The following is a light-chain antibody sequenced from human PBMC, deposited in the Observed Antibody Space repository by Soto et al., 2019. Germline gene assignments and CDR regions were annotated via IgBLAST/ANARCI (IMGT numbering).Light chain of an antibody. CDR1: QTVLFGSNNKNY. V-gene: IGKV4-1*01. CDR3: QQTYTTPEIT. J-gene: IGKJ5*01. CDR2: GAS. Sequence: DIVMTQSPDSLAVSLGERATINCKSSQTVLFGSNNKNYLNWYQLKPGKAPNLLMYGASYLKSGVPTRFSGSGSGTDFTLTISSLQPEDFAIYYCQQTYTTPEITFGQGTRLEIK.